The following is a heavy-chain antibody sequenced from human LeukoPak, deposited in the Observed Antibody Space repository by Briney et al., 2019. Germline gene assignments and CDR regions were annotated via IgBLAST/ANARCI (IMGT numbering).Heavy chain of an antibody. V-gene: IGHV3-21*01. CDR2: ISSSSSYI. Sequence: GGSLRLSCAASGFTFSSYSMNWVRQAPGKGLEWVSSISSSSSYIYYADSVKGRFTISRDNAKNSLYLQMNSLRAEDTAVYYWARIASSGWYRIDYWGQGTLVTVSS. J-gene: IGHJ4*02. CDR3: ARIASSGWYRIDY. D-gene: IGHD6-19*01. CDR1: GFTFSSYS.